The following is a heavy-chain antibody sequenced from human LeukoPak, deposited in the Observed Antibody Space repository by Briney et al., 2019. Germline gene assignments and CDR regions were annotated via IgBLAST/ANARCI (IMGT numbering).Heavy chain of an antibody. V-gene: IGHV4-38-2*02. Sequence: KPSETLSLTCTVSGYSISSGYYWGWIRQPPGKGLQWIGTIYHSGSTYYNPSLKSRVTMSVDTSRNHFSLKLTSVTASDTAVYYCARDPTYYYDSSGYYHAFDIWGQGTMVTVSS. CDR1: GYSISSGYY. CDR3: ARDPTYYYDSSGYYHAFDI. CDR2: IYHSGST. J-gene: IGHJ3*02. D-gene: IGHD3-22*01.